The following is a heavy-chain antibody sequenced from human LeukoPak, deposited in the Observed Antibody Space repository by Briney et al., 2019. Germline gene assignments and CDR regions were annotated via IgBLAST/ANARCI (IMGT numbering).Heavy chain of an antibody. CDR1: GFTFSSYA. V-gene: IGHV3-23*01. J-gene: IGHJ4*02. CDR2: ISGSGGNT. Sequence: GGSLRLSCAASGFTFSSYAMHWVRQAPGKGLEWVSAISGSGGNTYYADSVKGRFTISRDNSKNTLYLQMNSLRAEDTAVYYCAKDSSSWFVGATDYWGQGTLVTVSS. CDR3: AKDSSSWFVGATDY. D-gene: IGHD6-13*01.